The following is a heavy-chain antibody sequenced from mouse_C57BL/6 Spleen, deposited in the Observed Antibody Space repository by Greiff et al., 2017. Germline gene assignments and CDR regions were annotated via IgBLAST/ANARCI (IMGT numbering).Heavy chain of an antibody. J-gene: IGHJ1*03. CDR3: ARGSPGYVDV. CDR1: GFTFSDYG. V-gene: IGHV5-17*01. CDR2: ISSGSSTI. Sequence: EVHLVESGGGLVKPGGSLKLSCAASGFTFSDYGMHWVRQAPEKGLEWVAYISSGSSTIYYADTVKGRFTISRDNAKNTLFLQMTSLRSEDTAMYYCARGSPGYVDVWGTGTTVTVSS. D-gene: IGHD1-1*02.